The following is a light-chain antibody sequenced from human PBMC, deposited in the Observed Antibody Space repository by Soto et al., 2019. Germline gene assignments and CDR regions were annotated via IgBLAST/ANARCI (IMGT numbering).Light chain of an antibody. V-gene: IGKV3-15*01. CDR1: QSVSSN. CDR2: GAS. Sequence: EIVMTQSPATLSVSPGERATLSCRASQSVSSNLAWYQQKPGQAPRLLIYGASTRATGIPARFSGSGSGTEFTLTITSLHSEDSAVYHCQQYNNWPSITFGQGTRLEIK. J-gene: IGKJ5*01. CDR3: QQYNNWPSIT.